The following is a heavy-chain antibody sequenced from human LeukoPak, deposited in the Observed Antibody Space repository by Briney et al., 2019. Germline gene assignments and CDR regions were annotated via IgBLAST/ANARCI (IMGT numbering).Heavy chain of an antibody. CDR3: ARRGIAAVGFVP. Sequence: ASVKVSFKASGYTFTGYYMHWVRQAPGQGLEGMGGINPNSGGTNYAQKFQGRVTMTRDTSISTAYMELSRLRSDDTAVYYCARRGIAAVGFVPWGQGTLVTVSS. J-gene: IGHJ5*02. CDR2: INPNSGGT. D-gene: IGHD6-13*01. V-gene: IGHV1-2*02. CDR1: GYTFTGYY.